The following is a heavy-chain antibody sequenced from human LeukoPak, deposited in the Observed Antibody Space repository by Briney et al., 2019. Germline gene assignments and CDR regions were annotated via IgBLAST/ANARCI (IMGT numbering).Heavy chain of an antibody. V-gene: IGHV3-23*01. CDR2: ISAGGGSA. J-gene: IGHJ4*02. Sequence: SGGSLRLSCAASGFTFSNYATSWVRQAPGKGLEWVSGISAGGGSAYYADSVKGRFTISRDNSKNTLYLQMNSLRPEDTALYYCVRDFEWSFDTWDQGTLVTVSS. D-gene: IGHD3-3*01. CDR3: VRDFEWSFDT. CDR1: GFTFSNYA.